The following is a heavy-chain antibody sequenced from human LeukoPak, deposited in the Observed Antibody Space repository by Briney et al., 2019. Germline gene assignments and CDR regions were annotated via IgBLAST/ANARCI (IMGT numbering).Heavy chain of an antibody. V-gene: IGHV3-64*01. CDR1: GFTFSSYA. D-gene: IGHD1-26*01. CDR2: ISSNGGST. J-gene: IGHJ4*02. Sequence: GSLRLSCAAPGFTFSSYAMHWVRQAPGKGLEYVSAISSNGGSTYYANSVKGRFTISRDNSKNTLYLQMGSLRAEDMAVYYCAFTNSGSYQYWGQGTLVTVSS. CDR3: AFTNSGSYQY.